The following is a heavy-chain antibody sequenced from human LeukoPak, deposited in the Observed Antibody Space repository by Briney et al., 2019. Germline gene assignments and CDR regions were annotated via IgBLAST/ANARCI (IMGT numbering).Heavy chain of an antibody. Sequence: GGSLRLSCAASGFTFDDYTMHWVRQAPGKGLEWVSLISWDGGSTYYADSVKGRFTISRDNSKNSLYLQMNSLRTEDTALYYCAKDISGVDTAMVTGPYFDYWGQGTLVTVSS. CDR3: AKDISGVDTAMVTGPYFDY. CDR2: ISWDGGST. V-gene: IGHV3-43*01. D-gene: IGHD5-18*01. J-gene: IGHJ4*02. CDR1: GFTFDDYT.